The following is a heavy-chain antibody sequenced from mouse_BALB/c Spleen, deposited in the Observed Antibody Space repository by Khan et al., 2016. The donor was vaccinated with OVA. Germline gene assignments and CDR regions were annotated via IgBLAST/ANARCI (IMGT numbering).Heavy chain of an antibody. CDR2: IDPSKSET. CDR3: ARVGYGSPFAY. Sequence: QVQLKESGPELVRPGASVKMSCKASGYTFTSFWIHWVKQRPGQGLEWIGMIDPSKSETRLNQKFKDKATLNVDKSSNTAYMQLSRWTSEYPAVYYCARVGYGSPFAYGGQGTLVTVPA. D-gene: IGHD1-1*01. J-gene: IGHJ3*01. V-gene: IGHV1S127*01. CDR1: GYTFTSFW.